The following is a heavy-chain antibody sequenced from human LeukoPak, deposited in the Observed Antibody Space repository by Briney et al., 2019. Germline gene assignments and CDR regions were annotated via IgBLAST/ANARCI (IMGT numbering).Heavy chain of an antibody. D-gene: IGHD2-15*01. Sequence: ASAKVSCKASGYTFTSYDINWVRQATGQGLEWMGWMNPNSGNTGYAQKFQGRVTMTRNTSISTAYMELSSLRSEDTAVYYCARAEGSGYCSGGSCYQWGQGTLVTVSS. CDR1: GYTFTSYD. J-gene: IGHJ4*02. CDR2: MNPNSGNT. V-gene: IGHV1-8*01. CDR3: ARAEGSGYCSGGSCYQ.